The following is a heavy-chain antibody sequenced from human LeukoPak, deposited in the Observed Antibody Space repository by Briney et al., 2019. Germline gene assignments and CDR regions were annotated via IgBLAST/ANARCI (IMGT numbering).Heavy chain of an antibody. D-gene: IGHD3-3*01. Sequence: PSETLSLTCTVSGGSISSYYWSWIRQPPGNRLEWIGHIYYSGSTNYNPSLKSRVTISVDTSKNQFSLKLSSVWSGYQDTLYYFDSWGQGTLLTVSS. CDR2: IYYSGST. V-gene: IGHV4-59*01. J-gene: IGHJ4*02. CDR1: GGSISSYY. CDR3: FDS.